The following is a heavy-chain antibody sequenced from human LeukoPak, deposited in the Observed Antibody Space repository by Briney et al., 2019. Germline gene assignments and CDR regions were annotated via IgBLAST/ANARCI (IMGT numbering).Heavy chain of an antibody. D-gene: IGHD5-18*01. Sequence: SETLSLTCTVSGGSISGYYWTWIRQPPGKGLEWIGYIYYTGSTNYNPSLKSRVTISVDTSKNQFSLKLSSVTAADTAVYYCARSPGYSYGLGYFDLWGRGTLVTVSS. CDR2: IYYTGST. CDR1: GGSISGYY. V-gene: IGHV4-59*01. CDR3: ARSPGYSYGLGYFDL. J-gene: IGHJ2*01.